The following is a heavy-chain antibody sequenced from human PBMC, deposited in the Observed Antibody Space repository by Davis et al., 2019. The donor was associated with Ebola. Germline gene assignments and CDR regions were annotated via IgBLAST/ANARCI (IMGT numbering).Heavy chain of an antibody. J-gene: IGHJ4*02. V-gene: IGHV3-11*01. Sequence: GGSLRLSCAASGFTFSDYYMSWIRQAPGKGLEWVSYISGGGRTIYYADSVKGRFTISRDNAKNSLYLQMNSLRAEDTAVYYCTATVTTSDYWGQGTLVTVSS. D-gene: IGHD4-17*01. CDR2: ISGGGRTI. CDR3: TATVTTSDY. CDR1: GFTFSDYY.